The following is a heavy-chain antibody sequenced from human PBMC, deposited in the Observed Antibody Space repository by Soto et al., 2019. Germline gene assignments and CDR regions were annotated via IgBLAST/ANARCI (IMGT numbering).Heavy chain of an antibody. J-gene: IGHJ4*02. CDR1: GYSFTSQW. Sequence: GESLKISCKGSGYSFTSQWIGWVRQMPGKGLEWLGIIYPGDSDTRYSPSFQGQVTFSADKSITTAYLQWSSLQASDTAIYYCARLGSSWSPADYWGQGTLVTVSS. CDR3: ARLGSSWSPADY. CDR2: IYPGDSDT. V-gene: IGHV5-51*01. D-gene: IGHD6-13*01.